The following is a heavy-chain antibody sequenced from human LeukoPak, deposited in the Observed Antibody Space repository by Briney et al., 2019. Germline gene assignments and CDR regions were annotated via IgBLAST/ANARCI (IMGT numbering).Heavy chain of an antibody. D-gene: IGHD4-11*01. CDR2: ISSISSTI. V-gene: IGHV3-48*01. Sequence: GGSLRLSCTASGFTFNGYGMNWVRQAPGKGLEWVSYISSISSTIYYSDSVKGRFTISRDNAKNSPYLQMNSLRAEDTAVYYCARDGASYSNYEGNFDYWGQGTLVTVSS. J-gene: IGHJ4*02. CDR3: ARDGASYSNYEGNFDY. CDR1: GFTFNGYG.